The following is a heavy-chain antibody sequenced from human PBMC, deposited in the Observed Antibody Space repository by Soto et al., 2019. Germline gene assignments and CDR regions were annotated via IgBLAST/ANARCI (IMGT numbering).Heavy chain of an antibody. V-gene: IGHV3-66*01. J-gene: IGHJ3*02. CDR2: IYSGGST. CDR1: GFTVSSNY. D-gene: IGHD3-22*01. CDR3: ARGNYDNSGYYDDAFDI. Sequence: GGSLRLSCAASGFTVSSNYMSWVRQAPGKGLEWVSVIYSGGSTYYADSVKGRFTISRDNSKNMLYLQMNSLRAEDTAVYYCARGNYDNSGYYDDAFDIWGQGTMVTVSS.